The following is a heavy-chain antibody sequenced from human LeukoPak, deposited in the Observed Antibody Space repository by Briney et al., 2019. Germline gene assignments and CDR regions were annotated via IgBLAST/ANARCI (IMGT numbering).Heavy chain of an antibody. V-gene: IGHV4-4*07. CDR3: ARDSSSTSYYFDY. Sequence: SETLSLTCTVSGGSISGSYFNWTRQPVGKGLELIGRTYTSGTTNDNPSLKSRVTMSVDTSKNQFSLKLSSVTAADTAVYYCARDSSSTSYYFDYWGQGILVTVSS. D-gene: IGHD6-6*01. CDR2: TYTSGTT. CDR1: GGSISGSY. J-gene: IGHJ4*02.